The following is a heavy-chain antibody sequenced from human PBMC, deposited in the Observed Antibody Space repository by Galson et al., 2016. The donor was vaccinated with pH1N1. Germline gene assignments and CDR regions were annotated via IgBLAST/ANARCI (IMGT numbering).Heavy chain of an antibody. J-gene: IGHJ4*02. CDR2: ILYDGTNE. Sequence: LRLSCAASGFTFTSYAMHWVRQAPGKGLEWVAVILYDGTNEYYSDSVKGRFTITRDKTQSTVYLQKTSLRTEDTAVYYCARDSEYSGHEGFHWAQGTLVIVSS. D-gene: IGHD5-12*01. V-gene: IGHV3-30*04. CDR3: ARDSEYSGHEGFH. CDR1: GFTFTSYA.